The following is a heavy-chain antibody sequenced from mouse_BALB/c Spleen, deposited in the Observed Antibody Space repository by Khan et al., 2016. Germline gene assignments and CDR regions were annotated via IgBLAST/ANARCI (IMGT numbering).Heavy chain of an antibody. V-gene: IGHV1S126*01. D-gene: IGHD2-2*01. Sequence: QVQLQQPGPQLVRPGASVKISCKASGYSFTSYWMHWVKQRPGQGLEWIGMIDPSDSETRLHQKFKDKATFTVDKSNSTAYMQLSSPTSEDSAVYYCAISGYDDYWGQGTTLTVSS. CDR3: AISGYDDY. CDR2: IDPSDSET. J-gene: IGHJ2*01. CDR1: GYSFTSYW.